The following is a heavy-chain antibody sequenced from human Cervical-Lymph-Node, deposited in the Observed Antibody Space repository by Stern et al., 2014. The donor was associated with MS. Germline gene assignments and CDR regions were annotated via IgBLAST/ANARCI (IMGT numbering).Heavy chain of an antibody. CDR1: GYSFTIYY. V-gene: IGHV5-51*01. J-gene: IGHJ4*02. CDR3: ARHVQGFDY. Sequence: EVQLVESGAEVKKPGESLKISCKLSGYSFTIYYIHWVRQMPGKGLEVMGVIYPYDSDTTYSPSFQGQVTISADKSIPTAYLQWSSLRASDTAMYYCARHVQGFDYWGQGTLVTVSS. CDR2: IYPYDSDT.